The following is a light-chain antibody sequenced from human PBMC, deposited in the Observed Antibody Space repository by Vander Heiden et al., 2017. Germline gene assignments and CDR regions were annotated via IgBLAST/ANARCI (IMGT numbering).Light chain of an antibody. CDR3: HQYDNSPLT. CDR1: QDIRND. V-gene: IGKV1-6*01. Sequence: AIQMTQSPSSLSASVGDRVIITCRASQDIRNDLGWYQQKPGKAPKLLIYAASSLQSGVPSSFSGSGSGTDFTLTISSLQLEDFATYYCHQYDNSPLTFGGGTTVEIK. CDR2: AAS. J-gene: IGKJ4*01.